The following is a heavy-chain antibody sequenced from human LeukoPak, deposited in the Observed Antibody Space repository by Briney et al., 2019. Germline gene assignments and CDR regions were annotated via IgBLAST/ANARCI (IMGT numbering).Heavy chain of an antibody. CDR2: ISWNSGSI. CDR3: AKGGSYNYFDY. D-gene: IGHD3-16*01. Sequence: GGSLRLSCAASGFTFDDYAMHWVRQAPGKGLEWVSGISWNSGSIGYADSVKGRFTISRDNAKNSLYLQMNSLRAEDTALYYCAKGGSYNYFDYWGQGTLVTVSS. J-gene: IGHJ4*02. CDR1: GFTFDDYA. V-gene: IGHV3-9*01.